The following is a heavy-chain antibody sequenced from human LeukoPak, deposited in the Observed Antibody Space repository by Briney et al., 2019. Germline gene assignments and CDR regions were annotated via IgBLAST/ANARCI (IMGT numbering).Heavy chain of an antibody. CDR3: ARDSSSSLSY. CDR2: INPSGGST. D-gene: IGHD6-6*01. J-gene: IGHJ4*02. CDR1: GYTFINYY. V-gene: IGHV1-46*01. Sequence: ASVKVSCKASGYTFINYYIHWVRQAPGQGLEWMGIINPSGGSTTYPQKFQGRVTMTTDTSTSTAYMELRSLRSDDTAVYYCARDSSSSLSYWGQGTLVTVSS.